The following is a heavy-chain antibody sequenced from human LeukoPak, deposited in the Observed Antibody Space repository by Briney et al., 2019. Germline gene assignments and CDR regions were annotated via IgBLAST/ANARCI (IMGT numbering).Heavy chain of an antibody. Sequence: SETLSLTCAVSGGSFSDYYWSWIRQPPGKGLEWIGEINPSGSTNYSPSLKSRVTISVDTSKTQFSLKLSSVAAADTAVYFCARVGYSYVINDWSRTGLGAYPTKYYYHMDVWDKGTTVTVSS. J-gene: IGHJ6*03. CDR3: ARVGYSYVINDWSRTGLGAYPTKYYYHMDV. D-gene: IGHD5-18*01. CDR1: GGSFSDYY. CDR2: INPSGST. V-gene: IGHV4-34*01.